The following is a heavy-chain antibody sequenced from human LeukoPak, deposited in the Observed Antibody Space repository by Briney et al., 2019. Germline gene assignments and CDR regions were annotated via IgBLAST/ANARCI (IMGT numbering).Heavy chain of an antibody. CDR1: GYSFTSYW. Sequence: GESLKISCKDSGYSFTSYWIGWVRQMPGKGLEWMGIIYPADSDTRYNPSFQGQVTISADKSISTAYLQWSSLGASDTAMYYCARLPSVDYFDYWGQGTLVTVSS. D-gene: IGHD2-2*01. CDR2: IYPADSDT. CDR3: ARLPSVDYFDY. V-gene: IGHV5-51*01. J-gene: IGHJ4*02.